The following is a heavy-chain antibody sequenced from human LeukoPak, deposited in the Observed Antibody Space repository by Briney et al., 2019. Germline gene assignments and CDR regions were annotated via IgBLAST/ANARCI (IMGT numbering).Heavy chain of an antibody. Sequence: PGGSLRLSCAASGSIFSSYAMSPVRQAPGKGLEWVSGISGNGGSTYYADSVKGRFTISRDNSNDTLYLQMNSLRAEDRAVYYGAGDGIQLFDYWGQGTLVTVSS. V-gene: IGHV3-23*01. CDR3: AGDGIQLFDY. CDR1: GSIFSSYA. D-gene: IGHD5-18*01. J-gene: IGHJ4*02. CDR2: ISGNGGST.